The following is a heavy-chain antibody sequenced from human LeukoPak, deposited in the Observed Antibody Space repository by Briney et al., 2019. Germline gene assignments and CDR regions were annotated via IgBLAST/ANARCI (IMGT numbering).Heavy chain of an antibody. V-gene: IGHV3-74*01. D-gene: IGHD1-26*01. CDR1: GFTFSRYW. CDR3: ARGSLGDGSLLVDY. CDR2: INSDGSDI. J-gene: IGHJ4*02. Sequence: GGSLRLSCAASGFTFSRYWMHWVRQAPGKGLVWVSRINSDGSDISYADSVKGRFTISRDNAKNTVYLQMNSLRAEDTAVYYYARGSLGDGSLLVDYWGQGTLVTVSS.